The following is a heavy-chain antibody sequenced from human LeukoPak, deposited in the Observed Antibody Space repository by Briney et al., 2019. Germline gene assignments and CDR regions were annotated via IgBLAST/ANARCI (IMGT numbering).Heavy chain of an antibody. V-gene: IGHV4-39*07. Sequence: PSETLSLTCTVSGGSISSSSYYWGWIRQPPGKGLAWIGSIYYSGSTYYNPSLKSRVTISVDTSKNQFSLKLSSVTTADTAVYYCARVLNWFDPWGQGTLVTVSS. J-gene: IGHJ5*02. CDR1: GGSISSSSYY. CDR3: ARVLNWFDP. CDR2: IYYSGST. D-gene: IGHD1-26*01.